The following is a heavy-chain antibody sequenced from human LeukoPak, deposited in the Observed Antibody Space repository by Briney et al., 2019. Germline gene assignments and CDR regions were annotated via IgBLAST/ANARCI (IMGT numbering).Heavy chain of an antibody. V-gene: IGHV4-34*01. CDR3: AAVVPVLHYGMDV. Sequence: SETLSLTCAVYGGSFSGYYWSWIRQPPGKGLEWIGEINHSGSTNYNPSLKSRVTISVDTSKNQFSLKLSSVTAADTAVYYCAAVVPVLHYGMDVWGQRTTVTVSS. J-gene: IGHJ6*02. CDR2: INHSGST. D-gene: IGHD2-2*01. CDR1: GGSFSGYY.